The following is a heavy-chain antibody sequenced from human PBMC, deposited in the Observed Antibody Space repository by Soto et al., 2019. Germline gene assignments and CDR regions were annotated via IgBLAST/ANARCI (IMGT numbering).Heavy chain of an antibody. CDR2: IYYSGST. CDR3: ARRRLLWFGESPRGYYYGMDV. D-gene: IGHD3-10*01. CDR1: GGSISSSSYY. Sequence: PSETLSLTCTVSGGSISSSSYYWGWIRQPPGKGLEWIGSIYYSGSTNYNPSLKSRVTISVDTSKNQFSLKLSSVTAADTAVYYCARRRLLWFGESPRGYYYGMDVWGQGTTVTVSS. V-gene: IGHV4-39*07. J-gene: IGHJ6*02.